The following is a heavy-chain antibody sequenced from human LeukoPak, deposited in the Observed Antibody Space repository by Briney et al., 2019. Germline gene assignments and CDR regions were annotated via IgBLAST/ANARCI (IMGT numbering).Heavy chain of an antibody. V-gene: IGHV1-18*01. J-gene: IGHJ3*02. CDR3: AREDCSGGSCYSLSLTPVFHVFDI. CDR1: GYTFTNYG. Sequence: ASVKVSCKASGYTFTNYGITWVRQAPGQGLEWMGWISAYNGNTNYAQKLQGRVTMTTDTSTSTAYMNLRSLGPDDTAVYYCAREDCSGGSCYSLSLTPVFHVFDIWGQGTMVTVSS. CDR2: ISAYNGNT. D-gene: IGHD2-15*01.